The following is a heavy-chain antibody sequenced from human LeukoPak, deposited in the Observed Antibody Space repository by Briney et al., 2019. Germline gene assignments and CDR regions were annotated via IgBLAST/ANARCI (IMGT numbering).Heavy chain of an antibody. CDR3: ARVGSSGWRGYFDY. Sequence: ASVKVSCKASGYTFTGYYMHWVRQAPGQGLERMGRINPNSGGTNYAQKFQGRVTMTRDTYISTAYMELSRLRSDDTAVYYCARVGSSGWRGYFDYWGQGTLVTVSS. J-gene: IGHJ4*02. CDR2: INPNSGGT. V-gene: IGHV1-2*06. CDR1: GYTFTGYY. D-gene: IGHD6-19*01.